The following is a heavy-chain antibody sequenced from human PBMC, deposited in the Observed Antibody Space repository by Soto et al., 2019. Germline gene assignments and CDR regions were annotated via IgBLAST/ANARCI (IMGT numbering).Heavy chain of an antibody. V-gene: IGHV1-3*01. CDR2: INAGNGNT. CDR3: ASPPLYGDYGPNAEYFQH. J-gene: IGHJ1*01. Sequence: ASAKVSCKASGYTFTSYAMHWVRQAPGQRLEWMGWINAGNGNTKYSQKFQGRVTITRDTSASTAYMELSSLRSEDTAVYYCASPPLYGDYGPNAEYFQHWGQGTLVTVSS. D-gene: IGHD4-17*01. CDR1: GYTFTSYA.